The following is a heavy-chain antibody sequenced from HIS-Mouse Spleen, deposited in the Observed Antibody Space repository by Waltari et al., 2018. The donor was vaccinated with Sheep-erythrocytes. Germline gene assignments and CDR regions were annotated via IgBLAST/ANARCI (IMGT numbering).Heavy chain of an antibody. J-gene: IGHJ4*02. CDR1: GFTFCSYR. D-gene: IGHD4-17*01. CDR2: ISSSSSYI. Sequence: EVQLVESGGGLVKPGGSLRLSCAASGFTFCSYRMNGVGQAPGKGLEWVSSISSSSSYIYYADSVKGRFTISRDNAKNSLYLQMNSLRAEDTAVYYCARVAAVTTYYFDYWGQGTLVTVSS. V-gene: IGHV3-21*01. CDR3: ARVAAVTTYYFDY.